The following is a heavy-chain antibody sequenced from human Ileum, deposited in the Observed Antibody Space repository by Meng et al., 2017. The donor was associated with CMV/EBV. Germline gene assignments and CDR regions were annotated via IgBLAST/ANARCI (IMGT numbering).Heavy chain of an antibody. CDR3: TRHRPVYYGWGTNYLPFDP. V-gene: IGHV3-73*01. Sequence: STMHCVSQANGKGLEWVGRMRSRDKSYTTEYTATVKGRIINYREDSKNKAFLNMDSLKTEDPAVYYCTRHRPVYYGWGTNYLPFDPWGQGTLVTVSS. J-gene: IGHJ5*02. D-gene: IGHD3-10*01. CDR1: ST. CDR2: MRSRDKSYTT.